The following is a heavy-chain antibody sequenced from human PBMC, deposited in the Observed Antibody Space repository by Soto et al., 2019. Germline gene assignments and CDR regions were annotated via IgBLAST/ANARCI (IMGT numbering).Heavy chain of an antibody. J-gene: IGHJ5*02. CDR1: GFSLSTSGVG. CDR2: IYWDDDK. Sequence: GSGPTLVNPTQTLTLTCTFSGFSLSTSGVGVGWIRQPPGKALEWLALIYWDDDKRYSPSLKSRLTITKDTSKNQVVLTMTNMDPVDTVTYYCAHVVATIHVNWFDPWGQGTLVTVSS. CDR3: AHVVATIHVNWFDP. V-gene: IGHV2-5*02. D-gene: IGHD5-12*01.